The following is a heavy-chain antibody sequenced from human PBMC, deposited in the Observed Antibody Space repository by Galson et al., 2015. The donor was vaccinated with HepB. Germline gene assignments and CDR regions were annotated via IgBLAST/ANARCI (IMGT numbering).Heavy chain of an antibody. V-gene: IGHV3-21*01. CDR3: ARGKYDNGTDYYFGY. CDR2: ISSSSIYI. D-gene: IGHD1-7*01. Sequence: SLRLSCAASGFSFSSYSMNWVRQAPGKGLEWVSAISSSSIYIYQADSVKGRFTTSRDNAKNSLYLQMNSLRAEDTAVYYCARGKYDNGTDYYFGYWGQGTLVTVSS. J-gene: IGHJ4*02. CDR1: GFSFSSYS.